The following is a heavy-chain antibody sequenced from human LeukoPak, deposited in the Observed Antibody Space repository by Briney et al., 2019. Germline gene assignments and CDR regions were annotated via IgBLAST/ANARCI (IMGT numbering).Heavy chain of an antibody. CDR3: ARGGSSSWYYYYYYGMDV. CDR2: INHSGST. Sequence: SETLSLTCAVYGGSFSGYYWSWIRQPPGKGLEWIGEINHSGSTNYNPSLKSRVTISVDTSKNQLSLKLSSVTAADTAVYYCARGGSSSWYYYYYYGMDVWGQGTTVTVSS. D-gene: IGHD6-13*01. CDR1: GGSFSGYY. V-gene: IGHV4-34*01. J-gene: IGHJ6*02.